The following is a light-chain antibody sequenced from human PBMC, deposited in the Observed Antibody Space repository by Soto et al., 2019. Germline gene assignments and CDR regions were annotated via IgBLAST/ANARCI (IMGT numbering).Light chain of an antibody. CDR3: QQYGKSPLT. Sequence: EILLTQSPGTLSLSPGERATLFCRASQSVSRSYLAWYQQKPGQAPSLLIFAASSRAAGIPKRFSGAGSGTDFTLTISRLEPEDFAVYYCQQYGKSPLTFGGGTKVEI. J-gene: IGKJ4*01. CDR2: AAS. CDR1: QSVSRSY. V-gene: IGKV3-20*01.